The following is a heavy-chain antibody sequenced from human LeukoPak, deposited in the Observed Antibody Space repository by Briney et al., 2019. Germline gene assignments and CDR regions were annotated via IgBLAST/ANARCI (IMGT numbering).Heavy chain of an antibody. CDR1: GFTFSSYA. D-gene: IGHD2-15*01. CDR2: ISYDGSNK. V-gene: IGHV3-30*04. CDR3: AGGYCSGGSCYTLHYYYGMDV. J-gene: IGHJ6*04. Sequence: PGGSLRLSCAASGFTFSSYAMHWVRQAPGKGLEWVAVISYDGSNKYYADSVKGRFTISRDNSKNTLYLQMNSMRAEATAVYYCAGGYCSGGSCYTLHYYYGMDVWGKGTTVTVSS.